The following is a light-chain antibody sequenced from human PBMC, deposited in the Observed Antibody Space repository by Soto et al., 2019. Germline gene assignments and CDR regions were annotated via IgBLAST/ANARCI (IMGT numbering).Light chain of an antibody. J-gene: IGLJ2*01. V-gene: IGLV1-44*01. Sequence: QSVLTQPPSASGTPGQKVTISCSGGSSSIGGNVVNWYQVLPGMAPKLLIYSNNQRPSGVPDRFSGSKSGTSASLAISGLQSEDEADYYCATWDDTLNGLFGGGTQLTVL. CDR2: SNN. CDR1: SSSIGGNV. CDR3: ATWDDTLNGL.